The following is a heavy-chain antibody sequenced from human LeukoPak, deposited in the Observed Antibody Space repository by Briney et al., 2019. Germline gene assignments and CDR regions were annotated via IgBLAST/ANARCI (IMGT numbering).Heavy chain of an antibody. D-gene: IGHD5-24*01. CDR2: ISSSSSYI. J-gene: IGHJ4*02. Sequence: PGGSLRLSCAASGFTFSSYSMNWVRQAPGKGLEWVSSISSSSSYIYYADSVKGRFTISRDNFKNTFFLQMNSLRAEDTALYYATGHGSNSYWGQGALVAVSS. V-gene: IGHV3-21*04. CDR1: GFTFSSYS. CDR3: TGHGSNSY.